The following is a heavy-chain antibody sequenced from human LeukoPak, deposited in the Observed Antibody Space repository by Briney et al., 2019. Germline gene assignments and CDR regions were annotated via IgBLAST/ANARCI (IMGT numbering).Heavy chain of an antibody. CDR2: ISWNSGSI. CDR3: AKDTGGFDP. Sequence: GGSLRLSCAASGFTFDDYAMHWVRQAPGKVLEWVSGISWNSGSIGYADSVKGRFTISRDNAKNSLYLQMNSLRAEDMALYYCAKDTGGFDPWGQGTLVTVSS. J-gene: IGHJ5*02. V-gene: IGHV3-9*03. CDR1: GFTFDDYA.